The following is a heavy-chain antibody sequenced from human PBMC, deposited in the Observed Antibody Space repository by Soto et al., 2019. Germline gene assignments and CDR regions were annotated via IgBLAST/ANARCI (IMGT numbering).Heavy chain of an antibody. J-gene: IGHJ5*01. V-gene: IGHV4-31*03. Sequence: QVQLQESGPGLVKPSQTLSLTCTVSGGSISSGGYYWSWIRQHPGKGLEWIGYIYYSGSTYYNPSPXSXXTRSVDTSKNQATLKLSAVTAADPAVYYCARSIDSWGQGTPVTVSS. CDR1: GGSISSGGYY. CDR2: IYYSGST. CDR3: ARSIDS.